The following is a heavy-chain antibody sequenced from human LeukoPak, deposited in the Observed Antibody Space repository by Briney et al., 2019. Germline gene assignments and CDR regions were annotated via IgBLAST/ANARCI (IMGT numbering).Heavy chain of an antibody. V-gene: IGHV3-7*01. J-gene: IGHJ1*01. CDR3: ARLLWSYDSSGHEYFQH. CDR2: IKQDGSEK. D-gene: IGHD3-22*01. CDR1: GFTSSSYW. Sequence: GGSLRLSCAASGFTSSSYWMSWVRQAPGKGLEWVANIKQDGSEKYYVDSVKGRFTISRDNAKNSLYLQMNSLRAEDTAVYYCARLLWSYDSSGHEYFQHWGQGTLVTVSS.